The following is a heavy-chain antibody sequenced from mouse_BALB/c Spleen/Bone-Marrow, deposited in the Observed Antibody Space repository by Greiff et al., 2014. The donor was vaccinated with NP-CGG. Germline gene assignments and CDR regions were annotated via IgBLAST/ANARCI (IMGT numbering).Heavy chain of an antibody. CDR2: IDPANGNT. J-gene: IGHJ1*01. V-gene: IGHV14-3*02. D-gene: IGHD2-14*01. Sequence: DVKLQESGAELVKPGASVKLSCTASGFNIKDTYMHWVKQRPEQGLEWIGRIDPANGNTKYDPKCQGKATITADTSSNTAYLQLSSLTSEDTAVYYCASYRYGWYFDVWGAGTTVTVSS. CDR3: ASYRYGWYFDV. CDR1: GFNIKDTY.